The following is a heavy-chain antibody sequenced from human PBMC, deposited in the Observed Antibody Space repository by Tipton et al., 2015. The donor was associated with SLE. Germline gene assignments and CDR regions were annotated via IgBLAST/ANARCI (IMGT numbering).Heavy chain of an antibody. D-gene: IGHD4-17*01. CDR1: GGSFNSGGLH. Sequence: TLSLTCAVSGGSFNSGGLHWTCIRQHPGKGLEWIGRIYISGSTSFNPSLKSRVTMSVDTSKNQFSLKLSSVTAADTALYYCARDRDGDDRDVLDIWGQGTLVTVSS. V-gene: IGHV4-61*02. J-gene: IGHJ3*02. CDR2: IYISGST. CDR3: ARDRDGDDRDVLDI.